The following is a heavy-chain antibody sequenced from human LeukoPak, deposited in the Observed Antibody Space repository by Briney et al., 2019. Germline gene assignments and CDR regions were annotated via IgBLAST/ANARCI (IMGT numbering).Heavy chain of an antibody. D-gene: IGHD6-19*01. CDR3: ARVTVAGTRWFDP. V-gene: IGHV4-34*01. J-gene: IGHJ5*02. Sequence: SETLSLTCAVYGGSFSGYYWSWIRQPPGKGLEWIGEINHSGSTNYNPSLKSRVTISVDTSKNQSSLKLSSVTAADTAVYYCARVTVAGTRWFDPWGQGTLVTVSS. CDR2: INHSGST. CDR1: GGSFSGYY.